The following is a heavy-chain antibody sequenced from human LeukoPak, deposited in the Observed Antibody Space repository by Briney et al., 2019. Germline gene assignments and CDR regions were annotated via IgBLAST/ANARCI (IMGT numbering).Heavy chain of an antibody. D-gene: IGHD3-3*01. CDR1: GFTFSSYW. CDR2: IKQDGSEK. V-gene: IGHV3-7*01. Sequence: GGSLRLSRAASGFTFSSYWMSWVRQAPGKGLEWVANIKQDGSEKYYVDSVKGRFTISRDNAKNSLYLQMNSLRAEDTAVYYCASSTYYDFWSGYSYAFDIWGQGTMVTVSS. CDR3: ASSTYYDFWSGYSYAFDI. J-gene: IGHJ3*02.